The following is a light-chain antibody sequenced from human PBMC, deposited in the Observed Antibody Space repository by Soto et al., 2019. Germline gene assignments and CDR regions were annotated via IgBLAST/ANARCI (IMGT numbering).Light chain of an antibody. Sequence: IQMTQSPSSLSASVEDRVVITCRASQSISNHLNWYQQRPGKAPKILIYGVSSLQSGVPSRFSGSGNGTDFTLTISSLQPEDFATYYCQQSYDSLFTFGQGTRLEIK. CDR1: QSISNH. J-gene: IGKJ5*01. CDR2: GVS. V-gene: IGKV1-39*01. CDR3: QQSYDSLFT.